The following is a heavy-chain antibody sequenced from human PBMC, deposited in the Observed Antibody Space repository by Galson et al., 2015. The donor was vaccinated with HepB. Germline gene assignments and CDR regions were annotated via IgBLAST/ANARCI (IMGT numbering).Heavy chain of an antibody. CDR2: IDPSDSYT. J-gene: IGHJ6*02. Sequence: QSGAEVKKPGESLRISCKGSGYSFTSYWISWVRQMPGKGLEWMGRIDPSDSYTNYSPSFQGQVTISADKSISTAYLQWSSLKASDTAMYYCARQATEGYSYGHYYYYGMDVWGQGTTVTVSS. D-gene: IGHD5-18*01. CDR1: GYSFTSYW. V-gene: IGHV5-10-1*04. CDR3: ARQATEGYSYGHYYYYGMDV.